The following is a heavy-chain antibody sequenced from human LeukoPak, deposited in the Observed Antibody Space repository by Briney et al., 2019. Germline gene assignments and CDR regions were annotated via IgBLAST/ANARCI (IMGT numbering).Heavy chain of an antibody. J-gene: IGHJ4*02. CDR2: IYYSGST. CDR1: GGSISSGDYY. CDR3: ASLPLHYYGSGTFDY. V-gene: IGHV4-30-4*08. Sequence: SETLSLTCTVSGGSISSGDYYWSWIRQPPGKGLEWIGYIYYSGSTYYNPSLKSRVTISVDTSKNQFSLKLSSVTAADTAVYYCASLPLHYYGSGTFDYWGQGTLVTVSS. D-gene: IGHD3-10*01.